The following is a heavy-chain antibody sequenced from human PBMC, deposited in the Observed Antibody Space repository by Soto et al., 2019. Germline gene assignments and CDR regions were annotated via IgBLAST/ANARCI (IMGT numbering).Heavy chain of an antibody. V-gene: IGHV4-31*03. CDR1: GASIASGYY. J-gene: IGHJ4*02. Sequence: QVQLQESGPGLVKPSQTLSLTCTVSGASIASGYYWSWIRQHPGKGLEWIGYIYYSGNTHYTPSLRSRLTISVDTSKNPFSLTLNSVTAADPAVYYCATTETGCCGYDYFDYWGQGILVAVSS. D-gene: IGHD5-12*01. CDR2: IYYSGNT. CDR3: ATTETGCCGYDYFDY.